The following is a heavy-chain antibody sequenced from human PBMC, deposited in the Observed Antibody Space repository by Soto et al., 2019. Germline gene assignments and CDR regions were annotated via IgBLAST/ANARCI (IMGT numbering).Heavy chain of an antibody. Sequence: ASVKVSCKASGYTFTGYYMHWVRQAPGQGLEWMGWINPNSGGTNYAQKFQGRVTMTRDTSISTAYMELSRLRSDDTAVYYCASLYYYDSSGSPDDYWGQGTLVTVSS. J-gene: IGHJ4*02. D-gene: IGHD3-22*01. CDR3: ASLYYYDSSGSPDDY. CDR2: INPNSGGT. CDR1: GYTFTGYY. V-gene: IGHV1-2*02.